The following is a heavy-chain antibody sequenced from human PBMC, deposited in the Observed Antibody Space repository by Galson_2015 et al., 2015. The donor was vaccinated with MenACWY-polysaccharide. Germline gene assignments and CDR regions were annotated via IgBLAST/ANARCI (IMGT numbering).Heavy chain of an antibody. CDR1: GDSIDNKNW. Sequence: ETLSLTCAVSGDSIDNKNWWSWVRQAPGKGLEWIGEINHSGTTNYNPSLKSRVTISVDKSKEQFSLKLTSVTAADTAVYYCARKFDYWGQGTLVIVSS. CDR2: INHSGTT. V-gene: IGHV4-4*02. CDR3: ARKFDY. J-gene: IGHJ4*02.